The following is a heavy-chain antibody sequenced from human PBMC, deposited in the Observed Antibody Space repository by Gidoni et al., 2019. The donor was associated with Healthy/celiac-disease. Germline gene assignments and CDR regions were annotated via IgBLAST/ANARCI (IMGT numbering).Heavy chain of an antibody. D-gene: IGHD1-7*01. J-gene: IGHJ4*02. CDR2: ISGSGGST. CDR3: AKDPGLGLRRGYYFDY. CDR1: GFTLRSYS. Sequence: EVQLLESGGGLVQPGGSLRLSCAASGFTLRSYSISWVRQAPGQGLEWVSAISGSGGSTYYADSVKGRFTISRDNSKNTLYLQMNSLRAEDTAVYYCAKDPGLGLRRGYYFDYWGQGTLVTVSS. V-gene: IGHV3-23*01.